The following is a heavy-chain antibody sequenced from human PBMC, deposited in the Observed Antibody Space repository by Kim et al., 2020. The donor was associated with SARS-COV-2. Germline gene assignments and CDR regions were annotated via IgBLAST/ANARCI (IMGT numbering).Heavy chain of an antibody. Sequence: ASVKVSCKASGYTFTGYYMHWVRQAPGQGLEWMGRINPNSGGTNYAQKFQGRVTMTRDTSISTAYMELSRLRSDDTAVYYCASYRGVWGVADDYWGQGTLVTVSS. D-gene: IGHD2-15*01. CDR1: GYTFTGYY. CDR2: INPNSGGT. CDR3: ASYRGVWGVADDY. V-gene: IGHV1-2*06. J-gene: IGHJ4*02.